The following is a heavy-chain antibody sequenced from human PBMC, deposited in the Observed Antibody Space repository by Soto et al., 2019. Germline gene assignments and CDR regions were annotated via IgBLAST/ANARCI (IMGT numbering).Heavy chain of an antibody. Sequence: EVQLLESGGGFVQPGGSLRLSCAASGFTFSSYAMSWVRQAPGKGLEWVSAISGSGGSTYYADSVKGRFTISRDNSKNTLYLQMNSLRAEDTAVYYCARAAAGTFEHNHDAFDIWGQGTMVTVSS. CDR1: GFTFSSYA. D-gene: IGHD6-13*01. V-gene: IGHV3-23*01. CDR3: ARAAAGTFEHNHDAFDI. J-gene: IGHJ3*02. CDR2: ISGSGGST.